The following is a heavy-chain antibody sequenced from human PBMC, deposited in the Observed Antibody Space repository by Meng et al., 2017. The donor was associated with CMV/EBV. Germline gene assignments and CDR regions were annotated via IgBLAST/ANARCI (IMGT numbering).Heavy chain of an antibody. D-gene: IGHD6-13*01. V-gene: IGHV3-33*01. Sequence: GESLKISCAASGFTFSSYGMHWVRQAPGKGLEWVAVIWYDGSNKYYADSVKGRFTISRDNSKNTLYLQMNSMRAEDTAVYYCARAGRIAAAGAYYYYGMDVWGQGTTVTVSS. J-gene: IGHJ6*02. CDR2: IWYDGSNK. CDR3: ARAGRIAAAGAYYYYGMDV. CDR1: GFTFSSYG.